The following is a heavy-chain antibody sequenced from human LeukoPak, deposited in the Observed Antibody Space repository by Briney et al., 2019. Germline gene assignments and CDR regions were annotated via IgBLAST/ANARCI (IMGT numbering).Heavy chain of an antibody. D-gene: IGHD2-15*01. J-gene: IGHJ4*02. V-gene: IGHV3-30*04. CDR2: ISYDGSNK. Sequence: GGSLRLSCAASGFTFSSFAMHWVRQAPGKGLEWVAVISYDGSNKYYADSVKGRFTISRDNSKNTLYLQMNSLRAEDTAVYYCASCYSILDGVQDYWGQGTLVTVSS. CDR1: GFTFSSFA. CDR3: ASCYSILDGVQDY.